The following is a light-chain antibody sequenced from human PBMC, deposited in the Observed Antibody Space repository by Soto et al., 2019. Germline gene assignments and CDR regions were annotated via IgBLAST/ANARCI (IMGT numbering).Light chain of an antibody. J-gene: IGKJ3*01. CDR1: QSVSSSY. Sequence: EIVLTQSPGTLSLSPGERATLSCRASQSVSSSYLAWYQQKPGQAPRLLIYGACSRATGIPDRFSGSGSGTDFTLTISRLEPEDVAVYYCQQYGSSPGFTFGPGTKVDIK. V-gene: IGKV3-20*01. CDR3: QQYGSSPGFT. CDR2: GAC.